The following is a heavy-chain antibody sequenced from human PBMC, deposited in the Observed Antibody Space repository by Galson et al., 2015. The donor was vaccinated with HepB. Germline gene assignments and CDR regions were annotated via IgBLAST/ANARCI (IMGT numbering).Heavy chain of an antibody. CDR3: ARDPGAYYYDSSGYYDY. CDR1: GFTFSSYS. V-gene: IGHV3-48*02. J-gene: IGHJ4*02. D-gene: IGHD3-22*01. Sequence: SLRLSCAASGFTFSSYSMNWVRQAPGKGLEWVSYISSSSTIYYADSVKGRFTISRDNAKNSLYLQMNSLRDEDTAVYYCARDPGAYYYDSSGYYDYWGQGTLVTVSS. CDR2: ISSSSTI.